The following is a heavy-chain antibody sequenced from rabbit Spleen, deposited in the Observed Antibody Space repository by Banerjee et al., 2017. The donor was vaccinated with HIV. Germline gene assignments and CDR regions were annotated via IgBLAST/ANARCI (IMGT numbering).Heavy chain of an antibody. J-gene: IGHJ4*01. V-gene: IGHV1S45*01. CDR1: GFSFGDRDV. CDR3: ARNNVGAPGYGHAIAL. CDR2: INASTGKP. Sequence: QEQLVESGGGLVQPEGSLTLTCKASGFSFGDRDVMCWVRQAPGKGLEWIACINASTGKPVYATWASGRFTISRTSSTTVTLQMTDLTAADTATYFCARNNVGAPGYGHAIALWGPGTLVTVS. D-gene: IGHD6-1*01.